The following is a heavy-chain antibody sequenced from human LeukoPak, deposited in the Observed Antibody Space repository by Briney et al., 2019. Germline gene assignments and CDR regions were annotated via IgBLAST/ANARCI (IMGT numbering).Heavy chain of an antibody. J-gene: IGHJ5*02. D-gene: IGHD6-13*01. CDR2: IYHSGST. CDR3: ARTSEGAAASNWFDP. Sequence: SETLSLTCAVSSGSFSGYYWGWIRQPPGKGLEWIGSIYHSGSTYYNPSLKSRVTISVDTSKNQFSLKLSSVTAADTAVYYCARTSEGAAASNWFDPWGQGTLVTVSS. CDR1: SGSFSGYY. V-gene: IGHV4-38-2*01.